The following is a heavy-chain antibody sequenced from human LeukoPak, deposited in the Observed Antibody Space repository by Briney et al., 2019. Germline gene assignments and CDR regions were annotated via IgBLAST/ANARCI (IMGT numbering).Heavy chain of an antibody. CDR1: GDSVSSKDAA. CDR3: TREWSVLAVGYWFDY. CDR2: TYYRSRWHN. Sequence: SQTLSLTCAISGDSVSSKDAAWNWIRQSPSRGLEWLGRTYYRSRWHNDYALFVRSRITINPDTSKNQFSLHLNSVTPEDTAVYYCTREWSVLAVGYWFDYWGQGTLVTVSS. D-gene: IGHD3-3*01. V-gene: IGHV6-1*01. J-gene: IGHJ4*02.